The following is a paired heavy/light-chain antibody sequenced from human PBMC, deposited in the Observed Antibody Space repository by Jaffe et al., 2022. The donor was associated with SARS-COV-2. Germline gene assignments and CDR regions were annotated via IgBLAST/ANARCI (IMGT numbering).Light chain of an antibody. Sequence: DIQMTQSPSSLSASVGDRVTITCRASQSISRYLNWYQQKPGKAPKLLIYAASSLQSGVPSRFSGSGSGTDFTLTISSLQPEDFATYHCQQSYSLPYTFGQGTKLEIK. CDR3: QQSYSLPYT. J-gene: IGKJ2*01. CDR2: AAS. CDR1: QSISRY. V-gene: IGKV1-39*01.
Heavy chain of an antibody. V-gene: IGHV4-34*01. Sequence: QVQLQQWGAGLLKPSETLSLTCGVFGGSFSDYYWSWIRQPPGKGLEWIGEINHSGSTNYNPSLKSRVSISVDTSKNQFSLKLNSVTAADTALYFCARMFTPLKRITILVRKYHMDVWGKGTTVTVSS. CDR3: ARMFTPLKRITILVRKYHMDV. D-gene: IGHD3-22*01. CDR2: INHSGST. J-gene: IGHJ6*03. CDR1: GGSFSDYY.